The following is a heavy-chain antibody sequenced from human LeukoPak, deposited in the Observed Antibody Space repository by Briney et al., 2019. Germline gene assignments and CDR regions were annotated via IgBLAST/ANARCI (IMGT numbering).Heavy chain of an antibody. CDR2: ISAYNGNT. D-gene: IGHD2-2*01. J-gene: IGHJ4*02. CDR1: GYTFTSYG. CDR3: AREDCSSTSCYVGYYFDY. Sequence: GASVKVSCKASGYTFTSYGISWVRQAPGQGLEWMGWISAYNGNTNYAQKLQGRVTMTTDTSTSTAYMELRSLRSDDTAVYYCAREDCSSTSCYVGYYFDYWGQGTLVTVSS. V-gene: IGHV1-18*04.